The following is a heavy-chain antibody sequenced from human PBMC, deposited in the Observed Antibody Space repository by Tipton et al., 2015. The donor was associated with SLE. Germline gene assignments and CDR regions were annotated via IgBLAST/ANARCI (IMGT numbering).Heavy chain of an antibody. CDR3: ARGLSYGDWFDY. V-gene: IGHV4-59*07. D-gene: IGHD4-17*01. Sequence: TLSLTCTVSGGSISSYYWSWIRQPPGKGLEWIGYIYYSGSTNYNPSLKSRVTISVDTSKNQFSLRLNSVTAADTAVYYCARGLSYGDWFDYWGQGTLVTVSS. CDR1: GGSISSYY. J-gene: IGHJ4*02. CDR2: IYYSGST.